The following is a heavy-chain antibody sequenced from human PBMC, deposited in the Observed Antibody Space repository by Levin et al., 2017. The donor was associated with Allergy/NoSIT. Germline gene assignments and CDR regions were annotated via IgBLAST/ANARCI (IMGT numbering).Heavy chain of an antibody. D-gene: IGHD2-15*01. CDR1: GFTFSDYW. CDR2: INSDAGSI. V-gene: IGHV3-74*01. CDR3: VRANPVLAAPSGGDF. Sequence: QTGGSLRLSCAASGFTFSDYWMHWVRQAPGKGLVWVSRINSDAGSITYADSVKGRFTISRDNAKDTLYLQMNSLRGEDTAVYYCVRANPVLAAPSGGDFWGQGSLVTVSS. J-gene: IGHJ4*02.